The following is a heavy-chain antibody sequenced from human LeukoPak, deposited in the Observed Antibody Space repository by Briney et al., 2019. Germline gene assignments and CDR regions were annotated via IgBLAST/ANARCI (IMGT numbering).Heavy chain of an antibody. V-gene: IGHV1-46*01. Sequence: ASVKVSCKASGYTFTNYYIHWVRQAPGQGLECMGIINPSGGSTSYAQKFQGRVTMTRDMSTSTVYMELSSLRSDDTAVYYCARDGGRVAVARLDYWGQGTLVTVSS. CDR2: INPSGGST. J-gene: IGHJ4*02. CDR1: GYTFTNYY. CDR3: ARDGGRVAVARLDY. D-gene: IGHD6-19*01.